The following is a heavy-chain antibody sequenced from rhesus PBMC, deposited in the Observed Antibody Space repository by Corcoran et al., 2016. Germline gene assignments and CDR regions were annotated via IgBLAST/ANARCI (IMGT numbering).Heavy chain of an antibody. CDR3: TRVQYQYYFDY. CDR2: ISESGGTI. V-gene: IGHV3-100*02. J-gene: IGHJ4*01. D-gene: IGHD3-3*01. Sequence: DVQLVESGGGLVKPGGSLSLSCVASGFTFSSYEMHWVRQAPGKGLEWVSVISESGGTIYYADSVKGRFTISRDNAKNALFLQMNSLRAEDTAVYYCTRVQYQYYFDYWGQGVLVTVSS. CDR1: GFTFSSYE.